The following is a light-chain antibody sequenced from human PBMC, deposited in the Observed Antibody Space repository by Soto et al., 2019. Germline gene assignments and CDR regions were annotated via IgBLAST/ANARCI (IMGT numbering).Light chain of an antibody. CDR3: MQARQPPYT. V-gene: IGKV2-28*01. J-gene: IGKJ2*01. CDR2: VGS. CDR1: QSLLHSNGYNF. Sequence: DLVMTQSPPTLPVTPGEPASISCRSSQSLLHSNGYNFLDWYLQKPGQSPQLLSYVGSNRPSGVPDRFSGSGSGTDFTLKISRVEAEDVGIYYCMQARQPPYTFGQGTNLEIK.